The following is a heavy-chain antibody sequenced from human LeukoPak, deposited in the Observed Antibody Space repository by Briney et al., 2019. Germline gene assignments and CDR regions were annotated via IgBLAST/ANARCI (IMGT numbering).Heavy chain of an antibody. Sequence: GGSLRLSCAASGFTFSDYYMSWIRQATGKGLKWVSYISSSSSYTNYADSVKGRFTISRDNAKNSLYLQMNSLRAEDTAVYYCARDFPFGDYLDYWGQGTLVTVSS. J-gene: IGHJ4*02. V-gene: IGHV3-11*06. D-gene: IGHD3-3*01. CDR3: ARDFPFGDYLDY. CDR2: ISSSSSYT. CDR1: GFTFSDYY.